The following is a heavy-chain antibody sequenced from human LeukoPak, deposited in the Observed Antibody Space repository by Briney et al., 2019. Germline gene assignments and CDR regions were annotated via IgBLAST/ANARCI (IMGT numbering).Heavy chain of an antibody. CDR1: GFTFSSYS. V-gene: IGHV3-21*01. Sequence: HPGGSLRLSCAASGFTFSSYSMNWVRQAPGKGLEWVSSISSSSSYIYYADSVKGRFTISRDNAKNSLYLQMNSLRAEDTAVYYCARVVPSSSSYFDYWGQGTLVTVSS. J-gene: IGHJ4*02. CDR2: ISSSSSYI. D-gene: IGHD6-6*01. CDR3: ARVVPSSSSYFDY.